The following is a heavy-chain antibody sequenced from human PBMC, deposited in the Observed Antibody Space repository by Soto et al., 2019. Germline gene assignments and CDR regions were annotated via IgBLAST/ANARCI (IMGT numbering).Heavy chain of an antibody. J-gene: IGHJ4*01. CDR1: GYTFSSYD. V-gene: IGHV1-8*01. CDR3: ATSGGGWYLY. D-gene: IGHD6-19*01. Sequence: ASVKVSCKASGYTFSSYDINWVRQATGQGLEWMGWLNPNSGDTGYAQKFQGRVTLTRNTSINTACIELSSLTSDDTAVYYCATSGGGWYLYWGQ. CDR2: LNPNSGDT.